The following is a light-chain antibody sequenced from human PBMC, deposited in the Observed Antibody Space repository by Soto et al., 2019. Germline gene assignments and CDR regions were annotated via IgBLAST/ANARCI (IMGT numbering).Light chain of an antibody. CDR1: SSNIGAGYD. Sequence: QSVLTQPPSVSGAPGQRVTISCTGSSSNIGAGYDVHWYQPLQGTAPKLLIYGNSNRPSGVPDRFSGSKSGTSASLAITGLQAEDEADDYCQSYDSSLSGSVFGGGTKLTVL. CDR2: GNS. V-gene: IGLV1-40*01. J-gene: IGLJ2*01. CDR3: QSYDSSLSGSV.